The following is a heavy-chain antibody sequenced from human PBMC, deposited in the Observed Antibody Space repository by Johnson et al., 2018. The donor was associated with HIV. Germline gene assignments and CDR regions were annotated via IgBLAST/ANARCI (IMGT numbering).Heavy chain of an antibody. CDR2: ISSSGNPI. CDR1: GFTFDDYA. Sequence: VQLVESGGGLVQPGRSLRLSCAASGFTFDDYAMHWVRQAPGKGLEWVSYISSSGNPIYYADSVQGRFTISRDNAKNSLYLQMNSLRDEDTAVYSCARDALITMIVVVKEANAFDIWGQGTMVTVSS. J-gene: IGHJ3*02. CDR3: ARDALITMIVVVKEANAFDI. D-gene: IGHD3-22*01. V-gene: IGHV3-48*03.